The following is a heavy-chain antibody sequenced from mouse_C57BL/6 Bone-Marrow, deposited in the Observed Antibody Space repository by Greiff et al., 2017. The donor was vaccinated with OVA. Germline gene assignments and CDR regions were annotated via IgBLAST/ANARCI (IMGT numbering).Heavy chain of an antibody. D-gene: IGHD2-12*01. Sequence: VQLQQSGAELVRPGSSVKLSCKASGYTFTSYWMHWVKQRPIQGLEWIGNIDPSDSETHYNQKFKDKATLTVDKSSSTAYMQLSSLTSEDSAVYYCAREGVRVLAYWGQGTLVTVSA. CDR3: AREGVRVLAY. V-gene: IGHV1-52*01. CDR1: GYTFTSYW. J-gene: IGHJ3*01. CDR2: IDPSDSET.